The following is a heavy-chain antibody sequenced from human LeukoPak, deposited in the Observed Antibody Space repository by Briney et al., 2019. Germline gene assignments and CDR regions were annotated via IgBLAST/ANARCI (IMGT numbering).Heavy chain of an antibody. V-gene: IGHV3-7*01. CDR1: GFTFSDYW. J-gene: IGHJ5*02. CDR2: IMKDGNEK. Sequence: GGSLRLSCAASGFTFSDYWMNWIRRAPGKGLEWVARIMKDGNEKYYVESIKGRFTISRDNAKNALYLQMNGLRAEDTGVYYCARGHLDPWGQGTLVTVSS. CDR3: ARGHLDP.